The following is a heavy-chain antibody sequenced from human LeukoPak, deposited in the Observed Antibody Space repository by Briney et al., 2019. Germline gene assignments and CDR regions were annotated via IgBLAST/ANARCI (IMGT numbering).Heavy chain of an antibody. J-gene: IGHJ4*02. Sequence: SETLSLTCTVSGDSISRGSYYWDWIRQPPGKGLDWIGSIYSSGSTYYSPSLKSRVTISVETSSNQFSLKLSSVTAADMAVYYCARRGLGATGWDYWGQGTLVTVSS. V-gene: IGHV4-39*01. CDR3: ARRGLGATGWDY. CDR1: GDSISRGSYY. D-gene: IGHD1-26*01. CDR2: IYSSGST.